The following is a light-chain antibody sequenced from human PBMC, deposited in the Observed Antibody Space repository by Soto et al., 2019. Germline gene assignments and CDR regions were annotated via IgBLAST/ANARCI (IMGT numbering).Light chain of an antibody. CDR3: QQRSNWPPLT. J-gene: IGKJ5*01. CDR1: QSVSNY. CDR2: DAS. V-gene: IGKV3-11*01. Sequence: EIVLTQSPATLSLSPGERATLSCRASQSVSNYLAWYQQKPGQAPRLLIYDASNRATGIPARFSGSGSGTYFTLTISSLEPEDFAVYYSQQRSNWPPLTFGQGTRLEIK.